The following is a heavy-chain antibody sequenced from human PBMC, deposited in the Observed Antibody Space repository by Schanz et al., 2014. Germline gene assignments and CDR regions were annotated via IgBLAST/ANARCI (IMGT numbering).Heavy chain of an antibody. V-gene: IGHV4-39*01. Sequence: QLQLQESGPGLVKPSETLSLTCTVSGGSISSSNYYWGWIRQPPGKGLEWIESIYYSGSTYYNPPSKSRVPTSVDRSKNKFTRKVSSVTAADTAVYYCARQFYDILTGYWFPYYFDYWGQGTLVTVSS. J-gene: IGHJ4*02. CDR1: GGSISSSNYY. CDR2: IYYSGST. CDR3: ARQFYDILTGYWFPYYFDY. D-gene: IGHD3-9*01.